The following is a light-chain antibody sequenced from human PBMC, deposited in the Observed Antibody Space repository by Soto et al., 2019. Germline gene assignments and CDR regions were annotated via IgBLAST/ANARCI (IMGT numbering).Light chain of an antibody. Sequence: EIVLTQSPGTLSLSPGERGTLSCRASQSVSSSYLAWYQQKPGQAPRLLIYGASSRATGIPDRFSGSGSGTDFPLTISRLEPEDFAMYYCQQYGSSPWTFGQGTKVEIK. CDR2: GAS. V-gene: IGKV3-20*01. J-gene: IGKJ1*01. CDR3: QQYGSSPWT. CDR1: QSVSSSY.